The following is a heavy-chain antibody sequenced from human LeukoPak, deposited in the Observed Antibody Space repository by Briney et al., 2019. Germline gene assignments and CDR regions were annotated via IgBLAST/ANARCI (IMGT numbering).Heavy chain of an antibody. V-gene: IGHV3-7*03. D-gene: IGHD2-15*01. J-gene: IGHJ6*02. CDR1: GFTFSSYW. CDR3: ARDPAPEYCSGGSCYYYYYGMDV. CDR2: IKQDGSEK. Sequence: GGSLRLSCAVSGFTFSSYWMSWVRQAPGKGLEGVANIKQDGSEKYYVDSVKGRFTISRDNAKKSLYLQMNSLRAEDTAVYYCARDPAPEYCSGGSCYYYYYGMDVWGQGTTVTVSS.